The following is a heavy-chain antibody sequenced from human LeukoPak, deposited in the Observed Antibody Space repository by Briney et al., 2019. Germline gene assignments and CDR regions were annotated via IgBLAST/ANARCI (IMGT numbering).Heavy chain of an antibody. CDR1: GFTFSSYA. V-gene: IGHV3-23*01. CDR3: AKRVTTLEY. D-gene: IGHD4-17*01. Sequence: TGGSLRLSCAASGFTFSSYAMSWVRQAPGKGLEWVSTISGSGGSTSYADSVKGQFTISRDNSKNTLYLQMNSLRAEDTAVYYCAKRVTTLEYWGQGTLVTVSS. CDR2: ISGSGGST. J-gene: IGHJ4*02.